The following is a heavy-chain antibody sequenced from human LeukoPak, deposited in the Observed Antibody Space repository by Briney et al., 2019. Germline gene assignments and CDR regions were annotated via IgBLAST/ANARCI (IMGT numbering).Heavy chain of an antibody. Sequence: SETPSLTCTVSGGSIYSTSFYWGWIRQPPGKGLEWIGSMYYDGSTYYNPSLKSRVNISVGTSKTHFSLKLTSVTAADTAVYFCARRSDSGSDDGEDYFDYWGQGTLVTVSS. J-gene: IGHJ4*02. D-gene: IGHD1-26*01. CDR1: GGSIYSTSFY. V-gene: IGHV4-39*02. CDR2: MYYDGST. CDR3: ARRSDSGSDDGEDYFDY.